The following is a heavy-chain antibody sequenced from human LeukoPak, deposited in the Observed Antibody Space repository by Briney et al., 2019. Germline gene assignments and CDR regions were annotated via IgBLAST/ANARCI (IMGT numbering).Heavy chain of an antibody. CDR3: ARVWFGEWGFDY. J-gene: IGHJ4*02. Sequence: GGSLRLSCAASGFTFSSYAMHWVRQAPGKGLEWVSGISWNSGSIGYADSVKGRFTLSRDNAKNSLYLQMNSLRAEDTALYYCARVWFGEWGFDYWGQGTLVTVSS. CDR1: GFTFSSYA. D-gene: IGHD3-10*01. CDR2: ISWNSGSI. V-gene: IGHV3-9*01.